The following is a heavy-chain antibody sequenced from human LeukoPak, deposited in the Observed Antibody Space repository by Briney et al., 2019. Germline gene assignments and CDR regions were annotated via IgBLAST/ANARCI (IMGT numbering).Heavy chain of an antibody. CDR2: MNPSGDTT. V-gene: IGHV1-46*01. J-gene: IGHJ4*02. D-gene: IGHD3-9*01. CDR3: ARGGALRYFEWFSAY. CDR1: GYNFTNYY. Sequence: ASVKVSCKTSGYNFTNYYMHWVRQAPGHRLEWMGIMNPSGDTTTYAEKFQGRVAMTRDTSTSTVYMELSSLRSEDTAVYYCARGGALRYFEWFSAYWGQGTLVTVSS.